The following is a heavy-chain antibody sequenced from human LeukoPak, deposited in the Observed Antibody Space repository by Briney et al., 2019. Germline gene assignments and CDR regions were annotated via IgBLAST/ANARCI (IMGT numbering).Heavy chain of an antibody. CDR1: GGSINSYF. J-gene: IGHJ4*02. Sequence: SETLSLTCTVSGGSINSYFWSCLRQPPGTGLEWIGYIYYSGSTNYNPSLKSRVTISVDTSKNQLSLKLSSVTAADTAVYYCAREAYCGGDCYSGFDYWGQGTLVTVSS. CDR2: IYYSGST. V-gene: IGHV4-59*01. CDR3: AREAYCGGDCYSGFDY. D-gene: IGHD2-21*02.